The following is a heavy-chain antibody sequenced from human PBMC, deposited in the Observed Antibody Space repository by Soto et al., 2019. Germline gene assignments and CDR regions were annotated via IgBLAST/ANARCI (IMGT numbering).Heavy chain of an antibody. CDR3: ARVGGVAARTFDY. J-gene: IGHJ4*02. Sequence: QVQLQESGPGLVKASETLSLTCTVSGGSINDFYWSWIRQPPGKGLEWIGYIYYSGSTDYNPSLKGRVTISVDTSKNQFSLKLRSVTAADTAVYYCARVGGVAARTFDYLGQGTLVTVSS. V-gene: IGHV4-59*01. CDR2: IYYSGST. CDR1: GGSINDFY. D-gene: IGHD6-6*01.